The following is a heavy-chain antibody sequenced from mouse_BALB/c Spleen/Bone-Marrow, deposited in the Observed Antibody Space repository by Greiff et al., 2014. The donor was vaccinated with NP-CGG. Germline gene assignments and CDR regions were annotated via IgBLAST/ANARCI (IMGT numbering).Heavy chain of an antibody. CDR3: SYGNFAMDY. Sequence: EVQLQQSGAELVRSGASVKLSCTASGFNIKDYYMHWVKQRPELGLEWIGWIDPENGDTEYAPKFQGKATMTADTSSNTAYLQLSSLTSEDTAVYYCSYGNFAMDYWGQGTSVTVSS. D-gene: IGHD2-1*01. V-gene: IGHV14-4*02. CDR2: IDPENGDT. CDR1: GFNIKDYY. J-gene: IGHJ4*01.